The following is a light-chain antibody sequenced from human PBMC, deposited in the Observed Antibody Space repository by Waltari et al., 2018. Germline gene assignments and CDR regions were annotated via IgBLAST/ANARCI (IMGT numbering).Light chain of an antibody. V-gene: IGKV1-12*01. J-gene: IGKJ1*01. CDR3: QQSGTFPPT. CDR1: QDIRTW. CDR2: HAS. Sequence: DIRMTQSPSSVSASVGDRVTITCRASQDIRTWLAWYQQKPGKAHRLLIYHASGLQSGVPSRFSGSGSGTDFTLTISSLQPEDFATYSCQQSGTFPPTFGPGTKVEI.